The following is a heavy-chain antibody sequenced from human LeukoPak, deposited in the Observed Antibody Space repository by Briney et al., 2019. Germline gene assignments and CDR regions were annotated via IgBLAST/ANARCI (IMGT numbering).Heavy chain of an antibody. V-gene: IGHV1-8*01. Sequence: ASVKVSCKASGYTFTSYDINWVRQATGQGLEWMGWMNPNSGNTGYAQKFQGRVTMTRNTSISTAYMELSSLRFEDTAVYYCARDLRSGWNYYYYGMDVWGQGTTVTVSS. CDR3: ARDLRSGWNYYYYGMDV. J-gene: IGHJ6*02. CDR1: GYTFTSYD. D-gene: IGHD6-19*01. CDR2: MNPNSGNT.